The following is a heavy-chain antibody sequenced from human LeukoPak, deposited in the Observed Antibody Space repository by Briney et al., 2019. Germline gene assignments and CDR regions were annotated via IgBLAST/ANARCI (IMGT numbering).Heavy chain of an antibody. CDR2: IIPIFGTA. D-gene: IGHD2-2*01. CDR3: ARGVRYCSSTSCPSLDY. Sequence: ASVKVSCKASGGTFSSYAISWVRQAPGQGLEWMGGIIPIFGTANYAQKFQGRVTITADESTSTAYMELSSLRSGDTAVYYCARGVRYCSSTSCPSLDYWGQGTLVTVSS. V-gene: IGHV1-69*13. CDR1: GGTFSSYA. J-gene: IGHJ4*02.